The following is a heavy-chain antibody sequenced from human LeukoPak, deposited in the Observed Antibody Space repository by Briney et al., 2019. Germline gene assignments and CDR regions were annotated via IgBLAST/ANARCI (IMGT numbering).Heavy chain of an antibody. Sequence: ASVKVSCKASGYTFTGYYMHWVRQAPGQGLEWMGWINPNSGGTNYAQKFQGRVTMTRATSISTAYMELSRLRSDDTAVYYCARAPPGRYFDWLLTGTYFDYWGQGTLVTVSS. CDR2: INPNSGGT. J-gene: IGHJ4*02. V-gene: IGHV1-2*02. CDR1: GYTFTGYY. CDR3: ARAPPGRYFDWLLTGTYFDY. D-gene: IGHD3-9*01.